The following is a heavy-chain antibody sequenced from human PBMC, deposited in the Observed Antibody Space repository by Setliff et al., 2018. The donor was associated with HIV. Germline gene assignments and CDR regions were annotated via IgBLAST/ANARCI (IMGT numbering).Heavy chain of an antibody. D-gene: IGHD6-6*01. J-gene: IGHJ4*02. V-gene: IGHV4-31*03. CDR1: GGSINNDIYF. CDR3: ARSGSSSPYYFDY. CDR2: IYYSGST. Sequence: SETLSLPCTVYGGSINNDIYFWSWIRQYPGKGLEWIGYIYYSGSTYYTPSLKSRITLSVDTSKNQFSLRRSSVTAADTAVYYCARSGSSSPYYFDYWGQGTLVTVSS.